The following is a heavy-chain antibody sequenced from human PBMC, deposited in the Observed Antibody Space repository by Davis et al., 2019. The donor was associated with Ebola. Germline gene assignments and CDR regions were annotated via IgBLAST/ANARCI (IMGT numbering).Heavy chain of an antibody. CDR3: AGDLGSGFDFDF. V-gene: IGHV3-21*01. CDR1: EFTFSNYG. Sequence: ESLIISCVASEFTFSNYGMTWVRQAPGKGLEWVSSISAGGTAPYYPDSMKGRFTISRDNAKNSLYLQMNGLRAEDTAVYYCAGDLGSGFDFDFWGQGTLVTVSS. J-gene: IGHJ4*02. D-gene: IGHD3-10*01. CDR2: ISAGGTAP.